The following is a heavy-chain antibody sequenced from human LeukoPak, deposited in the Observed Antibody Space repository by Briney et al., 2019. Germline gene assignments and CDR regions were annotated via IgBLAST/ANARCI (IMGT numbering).Heavy chain of an antibody. D-gene: IGHD3-22*01. V-gene: IGHV4-31*03. J-gene: IGHJ3*02. CDR2: IYYSGST. CDR1: GASISSDGYY. Sequence: SETLSLTCTVSGASISSDGYYWTWIRQLPGKGLEWIGYIYYSGSTYYNPSLKSRVTISVDTSKTQFSLNMRSVTAADTDVYYCARDATMIVLPTRTFDIWGPGTMVTVSS. CDR3: ARDATMIVLPTRTFDI.